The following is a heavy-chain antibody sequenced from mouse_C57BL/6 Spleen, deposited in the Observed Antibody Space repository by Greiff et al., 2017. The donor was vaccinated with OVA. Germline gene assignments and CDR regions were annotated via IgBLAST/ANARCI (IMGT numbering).Heavy chain of an antibody. J-gene: IGHJ4*01. CDR1: GFTFSSYT. Sequence: EVKLVESGGGLVKPGGSLKLSCAASGFTFSSYTISWVRQTPEKRLEWVATISGGGGNTYYPDSVKGRFTISRDNAKNTLYLQMSSLRSEDTALYYCARQRDWAGAMDYWGQGTSVTVSS. CDR3: ARQRDWAGAMDY. CDR2: ISGGGGNT. D-gene: IGHD4-1*01. V-gene: IGHV5-9*01.